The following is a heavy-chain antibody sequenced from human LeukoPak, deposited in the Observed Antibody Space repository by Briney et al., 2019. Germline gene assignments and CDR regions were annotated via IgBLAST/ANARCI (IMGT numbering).Heavy chain of an antibody. CDR2: INSDGSST. J-gene: IGHJ4*02. V-gene: IGHV3-74*01. CDR3: ARALHRGDYVWGSIDFDY. CDR1: GFTFSSYW. Sequence: GGSLRLSCAASGFTFSSYWMHWVRQAPGKGLVWVSRINSDGSSTSYADSVKGRFTIPRDNAKNTLYLQMNSLRAEDTAVYYCARALHRGDYVWGSIDFDYWGQGTLVTVSS. D-gene: IGHD3-16*01.